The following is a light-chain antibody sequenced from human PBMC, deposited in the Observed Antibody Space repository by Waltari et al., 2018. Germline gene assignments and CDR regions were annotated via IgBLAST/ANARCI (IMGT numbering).Light chain of an antibody. CDR2: AAS. Sequence: AIRMTQSPSSLSASTGDRVTITCRTSQGINSSLQWKQQKPGQAPKILFYAASTLQNGVPSRFSRSGSDTDFTLTISCLQSENFATDYCQQYYSYPRTFGQGTKVEIK. CDR1: QGINSS. V-gene: IGKV1-8*01. CDR3: QQYYSYPRT. J-gene: IGKJ1*01.